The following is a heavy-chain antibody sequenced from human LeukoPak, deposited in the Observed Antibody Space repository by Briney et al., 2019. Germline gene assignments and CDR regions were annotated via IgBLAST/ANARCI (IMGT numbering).Heavy chain of an antibody. Sequence: PSETLSLTCTVSGDSLSSYYWSWVRQPAGKGLEWIGRIHTSGSTIYNPSLRTRLPISLATSKNQFTRKLSSVTAADTVVFYCGGSRDGYIDYWGQGTLVTV. CDR3: GGSRDGYIDY. J-gene: IGHJ4*02. CDR1: GDSLSSYY. V-gene: IGHV4-4*07. CDR2: IHTSGST. D-gene: IGHD5-24*01.